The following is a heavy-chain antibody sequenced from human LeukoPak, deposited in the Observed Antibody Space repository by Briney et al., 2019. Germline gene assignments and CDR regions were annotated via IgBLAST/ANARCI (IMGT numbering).Heavy chain of an antibody. Sequence: ASVKVSCKASGYTFTGYYMHWVRQAPGQGLEWMGWINPNSGGTNYAQKFQGRVTITADKSTSTAYMELSSLRSEDTAVYYCARPPYYYDSTGGLDAFDIWGQGTMVTVSS. CDR1: GYTFTGYY. D-gene: IGHD3-22*01. CDR2: INPNSGGT. J-gene: IGHJ3*02. V-gene: IGHV1-2*02. CDR3: ARPPYYYDSTGGLDAFDI.